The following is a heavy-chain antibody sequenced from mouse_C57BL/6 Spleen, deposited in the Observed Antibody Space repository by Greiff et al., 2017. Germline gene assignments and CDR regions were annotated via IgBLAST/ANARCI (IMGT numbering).Heavy chain of an antibody. Sequence: QVQLQQPGTELVKPGASVKLSCKASGYTFTSYWMHWVKQRPGQGLAWIGNINPSNGGTNYNAKFKSKATLTVDKSSSTAYMQLHSLTSEDSAVYYCARGVYYDYDDDVSFLDYWGQGTTLTVSS. CDR1: GYTFTSYW. CDR3: ARGVYYDYDDDVSFLDY. V-gene: IGHV1-53*01. D-gene: IGHD2-4*01. CDR2: INPSNGGT. J-gene: IGHJ2*01.